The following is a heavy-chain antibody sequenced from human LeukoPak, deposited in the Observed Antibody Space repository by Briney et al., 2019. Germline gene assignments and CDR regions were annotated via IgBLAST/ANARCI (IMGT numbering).Heavy chain of an antibody. J-gene: IGHJ3*02. CDR1: GYTFTSYA. D-gene: IGHD3-22*01. CDR3: AMPYYYDSSGYYGYDAFDI. Sequence: ASVKVSCKASGYTFTSYAMNWVRQAPGQGLEWMGWINTNTGNPTYAQGFTGRFVFSLDTSVSTAYLQISSLKAEDTAVYYCAMPYYYDSSGYYGYDAFDIWGQGTMVTVSS. V-gene: IGHV7-4-1*02. CDR2: INTNTGNP.